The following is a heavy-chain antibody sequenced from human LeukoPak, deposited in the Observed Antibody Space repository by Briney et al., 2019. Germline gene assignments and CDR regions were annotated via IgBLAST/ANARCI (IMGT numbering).Heavy chain of an antibody. D-gene: IGHD6-19*01. Sequence: GGSLRLSCAASGFSFRSHGMNWVRQAPGKGLEWVSYITSSGSSIYYADSVKGRFTISRDNAKNSLYLQMNSLRAEDTAVYYCAREVATSGWVTFYWGPGTLVTVSS. CDR2: ITSSGSSI. J-gene: IGHJ4*02. CDR1: GFSFRSHG. V-gene: IGHV3-48*01. CDR3: AREVATSGWVTFY.